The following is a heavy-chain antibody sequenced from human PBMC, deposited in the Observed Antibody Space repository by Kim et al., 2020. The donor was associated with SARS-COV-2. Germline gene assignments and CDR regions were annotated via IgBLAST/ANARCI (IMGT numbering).Heavy chain of an antibody. J-gene: IGHJ4*02. Sequence: ASVKVSCKASGYTFTSYAMHWVRQAPGQRLEWMGWINAGNGNTKYSQKFQGRVTITRDTSASTAYMELSSLRSEDTAVYYCARGYVPPKCSSTSCYFDYWGQGTLVTVSS. D-gene: IGHD2-2*01. V-gene: IGHV1-3*01. CDR2: INAGNGNT. CDR3: ARGYVPPKCSSTSCYFDY. CDR1: GYTFTSYA.